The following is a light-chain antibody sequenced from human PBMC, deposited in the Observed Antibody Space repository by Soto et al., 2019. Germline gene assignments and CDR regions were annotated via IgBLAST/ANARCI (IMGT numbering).Light chain of an antibody. Sequence: VLTQPPSVSVAPGKTARITCGGNNIGSKSVHWYQQKPGQAPVLVIYYDSDRPSGIPERFSGSNSGNTATLTISRVEAGDEADYYCQVWDSSSDHSVFGGGTKLTVL. CDR1: NIGSKS. V-gene: IGLV3-21*04. CDR3: QVWDSSSDHSV. CDR2: YDS. J-gene: IGLJ2*01.